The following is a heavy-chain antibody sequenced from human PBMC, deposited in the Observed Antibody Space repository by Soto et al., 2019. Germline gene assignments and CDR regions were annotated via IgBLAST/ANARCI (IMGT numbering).Heavy chain of an antibody. D-gene: IGHD2-2*01. CDR1: GGTFSSYA. CDR3: ARYGACSSTSCYAGWYFDL. J-gene: IGHJ2*01. CDR2: IIPIFGTA. Sequence: QVKLVQSGAEVKKPGSSVKVSCKASGGTFSSYAISWVRQAPGQGLEWMGGIIPIFGTANYAQKFQGRVTITAEESTSTADMELSSLRSADTAVYYCARYGACSSTSCYAGWYFDLWGRGTLVTVSS. V-gene: IGHV1-69*01.